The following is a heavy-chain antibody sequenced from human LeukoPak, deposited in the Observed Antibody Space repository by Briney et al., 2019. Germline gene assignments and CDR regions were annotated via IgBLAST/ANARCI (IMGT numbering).Heavy chain of an antibody. J-gene: IGHJ4*02. Sequence: GGSLRLSCAASGFTFSSYEMNWVRQAPGKGLEWVSYISSSGSTKFYADSVRGRFTISRDNAKNSLYLHMNSLRAEDTALYYCAREPYYDSSGYSPDYWGQGTLVTVSS. V-gene: IGHV3-48*03. CDR1: GFTFSSYE. CDR3: AREPYYDSSGYSPDY. D-gene: IGHD3-22*01. CDR2: ISSSGSTK.